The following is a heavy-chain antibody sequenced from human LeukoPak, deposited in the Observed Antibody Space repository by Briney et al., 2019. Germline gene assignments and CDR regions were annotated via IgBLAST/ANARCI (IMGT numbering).Heavy chain of an antibody. J-gene: IGHJ4*02. V-gene: IGHV3-23*01. D-gene: IGHD3-22*01. CDR2: ISGSGGST. CDR3: AKDPYRGDYYDSSGYVTLRGYLDY. Sequence: PGGSLRLSCAASGFTFSSYGMSWVRQAPGKGLEWVSAISGSGGSTYYADSVKGRFTISRDNSKNTLYLQMNSLRAEDTAVYYCAKDPYRGDYYDSSGYVTLRGYLDYWGQGTLVTVSS. CDR1: GFTFSSYG.